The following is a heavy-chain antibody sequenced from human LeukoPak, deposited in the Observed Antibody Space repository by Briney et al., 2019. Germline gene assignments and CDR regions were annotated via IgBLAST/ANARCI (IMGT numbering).Heavy chain of an antibody. CDR3: AGQYDFWSASGQKNWFDP. D-gene: IGHD3-3*01. J-gene: IGHJ5*02. Sequence: PSETLPLTCTVSGGSMSNYYWSWIRQPAGKGLEWIGRIYSSGSINYNPSLKSRVTISVDTSKNQFSLKVSSVTAADTAVYYCAGQYDFWSASGQKNWFDPWGQGTLVTVSS. CDR1: GGSMSNYY. CDR2: IYSSGSI. V-gene: IGHV4-4*07.